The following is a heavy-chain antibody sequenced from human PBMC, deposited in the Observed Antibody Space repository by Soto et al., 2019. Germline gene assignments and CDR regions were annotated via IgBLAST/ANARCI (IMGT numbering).Heavy chain of an antibody. V-gene: IGHV1-3*01. Sequence: ASVKVSCKASGYTFSNYAIHWVRQAPGQRLEWMGWINAGNGNTKSSQKFQGRVTITRGTSASTAYMELSSLRSEDTAVYYCARGSPPTFDYWGQGTLVTVSS. D-gene: IGHD1-26*01. CDR1: GYTFSNYA. CDR3: ARGSPPTFDY. J-gene: IGHJ4*02. CDR2: INAGNGNT.